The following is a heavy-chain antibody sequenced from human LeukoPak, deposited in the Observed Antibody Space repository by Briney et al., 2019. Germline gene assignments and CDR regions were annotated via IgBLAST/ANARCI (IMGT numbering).Heavy chain of an antibody. Sequence: PGGSLRLSCAASGFTFSSYWMHWVRQAPGKGLVWVSRINNDGSSTTYADSVKGRFTISRDNAKNTLYLQMNSLRAEDTAVYYCARDNTVHYYYYMDDCGQGTTVTVSS. D-gene: IGHD4-17*01. CDR2: INNDGSST. V-gene: IGHV3-74*01. J-gene: IGHJ6*03. CDR3: ARDNTVHYYYYMDD. CDR1: GFTFSSYW.